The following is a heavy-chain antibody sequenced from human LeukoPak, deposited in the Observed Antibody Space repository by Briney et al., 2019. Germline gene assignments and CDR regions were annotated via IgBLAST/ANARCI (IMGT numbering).Heavy chain of an antibody. Sequence: QSGGSLRLSCAASGFTFSSYWMHWVRQAPGKGLVWVSRINSDGSSTSYADSVKGRFTISRDNAKDTLYLQMNSLRAEDTAVYYCARGIVVVVAATNWFDPWGQGTLVTVSS. CDR3: ARGIVVVVAATNWFDP. V-gene: IGHV3-74*01. CDR1: GFTFSSYW. J-gene: IGHJ5*02. CDR2: INSDGSST. D-gene: IGHD2-15*01.